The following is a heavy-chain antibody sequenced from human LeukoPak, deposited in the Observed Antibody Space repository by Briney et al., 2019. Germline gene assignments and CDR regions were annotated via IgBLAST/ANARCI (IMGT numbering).Heavy chain of an antibody. CDR2: RYYSGNT. V-gene: IGHV4-39*07. D-gene: IGHD3-22*01. CDR3: ARLYYYDTSGYYYSPSCFDS. J-gene: IGHJ4*02. Sequence: ASETLSLTCTVSGSNNSFWGWIRQPPGKGLEWIGTRYYSGNTYYNPSLRSRVTISVDTSKKQFSLKLSSVTAADTAVYYCARLYYYDTSGYYYSPSCFDSWGPGTLVTVSS. CDR1: GSNNSF.